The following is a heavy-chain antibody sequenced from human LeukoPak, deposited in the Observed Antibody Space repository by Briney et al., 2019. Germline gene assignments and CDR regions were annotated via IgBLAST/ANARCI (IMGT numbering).Heavy chain of an antibody. D-gene: IGHD3-3*01. Sequence: RGGSLGLSCAPSGFTFSRHGMHWIRQAPGKGLEWVAIISNDGSRKYYAHSVEGRFTISRDNSKNTLYLQMDSLRAEDTAVYYCARDRAWNYFDYWGQGTLVTVSS. CDR1: GFTFSRHG. CDR3: ARDRAWNYFDY. V-gene: IGHV3-30*03. J-gene: IGHJ4*02. CDR2: ISNDGSRK.